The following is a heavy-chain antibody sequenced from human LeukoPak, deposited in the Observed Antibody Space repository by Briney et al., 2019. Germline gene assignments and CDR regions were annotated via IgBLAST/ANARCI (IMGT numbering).Heavy chain of an antibody. J-gene: IGHJ4*02. CDR3: AKDQRFAISNYDY. V-gene: IGHV3-30*18. D-gene: IGHD2/OR15-2a*01. Sequence: AGSLRLSCAASGFTFSSYGMHWLRQAPGKGLEWVAVISYGGSNKYYADYVKGRFTIARDNAKNTLYLQMHSLRAEDTAVYYCAKDQRFAISNYDYWGQGTLVTVSS. CDR1: GFTFSSYG. CDR2: ISYGGSNK.